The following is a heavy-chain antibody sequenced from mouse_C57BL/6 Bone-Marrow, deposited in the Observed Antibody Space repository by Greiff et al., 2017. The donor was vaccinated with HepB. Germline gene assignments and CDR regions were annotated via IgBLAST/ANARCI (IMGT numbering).Heavy chain of an antibody. CDR3: ARNSNYVYWYFDV. V-gene: IGHV1-50*01. CDR2: IDPSDSYT. CDR1: GYTFTSYW. D-gene: IGHD2-5*01. J-gene: IGHJ1*03. Sequence: VQLQQSGAELVKPGASVKLSCKASGYTFTSYWMQWVKQRPGQGLEWIGEIDPSDSYTNYNQKFKGKATLTVDTSSSTAYMQLSSLTSEDSAVYYCARNSNYVYWYFDVWGTGTTVTVSS.